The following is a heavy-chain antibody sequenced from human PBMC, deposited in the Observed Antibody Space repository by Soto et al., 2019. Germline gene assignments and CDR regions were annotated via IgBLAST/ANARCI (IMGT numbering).Heavy chain of an antibody. CDR1: GGTFSSYA. CDR2: IIPIFGTA. D-gene: IGHD1-7*01. CDR3: ARVRGVTGTMSYYYYGMDV. J-gene: IGHJ6*02. Sequence: QVQLVQSGAEVKKPGSSVKVSCKASGGTFSSYAISWVRQAPGQGLEWMGGIIPIFGTANYAQKFQGRVTITAAESTSPADMELSSLRSEDTAVYYCARVRGVTGTMSYYYYGMDVWGQGTTVTVSS. V-gene: IGHV1-69*01.